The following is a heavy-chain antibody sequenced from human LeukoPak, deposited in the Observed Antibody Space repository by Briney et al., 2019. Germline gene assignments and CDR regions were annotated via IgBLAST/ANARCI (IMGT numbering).Heavy chain of an antibody. J-gene: IGHJ3*02. Sequence: PGGSLRLSCAAPGFTFSSYGMHWVRQAPGKGLEWVAFIRYDGSNKYYADSVKGRFTISRDNSKNTLYLQMNSLRAEDTAVYYCAKDLDGEDPDAFDIWGQGTMVTVSS. V-gene: IGHV3-30*02. CDR2: IRYDGSNK. CDR1: GFTFSSYG. CDR3: AKDLDGEDPDAFDI.